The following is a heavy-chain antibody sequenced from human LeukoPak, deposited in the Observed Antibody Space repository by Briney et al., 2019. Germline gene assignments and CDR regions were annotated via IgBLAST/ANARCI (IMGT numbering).Heavy chain of an antibody. CDR1: GYTFTGYY. J-gene: IGHJ4*02. D-gene: IGHD3-16*01. CDR3: ARATLYGSRYYYFDY. CDR2: INPNGGGT. V-gene: IGHV1-2*02. Sequence: ASVKVSCKASGYTFTGYYMHWVRQAPGQGLEWMGWINPNGGGTNYAQKFQGRVTMTRDTSISTAYMELSRLRSDDTAVYYCARATLYGSRYYYFDYWGQGTLVTVSS.